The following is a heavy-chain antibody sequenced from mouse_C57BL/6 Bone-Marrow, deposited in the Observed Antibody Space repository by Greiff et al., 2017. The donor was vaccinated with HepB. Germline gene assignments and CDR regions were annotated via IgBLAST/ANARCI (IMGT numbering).Heavy chain of an antibody. CDR1: GYTFTSYW. CDR3: ARARAY. V-gene: IGHV1-50*01. Sequence: QVQLQQSGAELVKPGASVKLSCKASGYTFTSYWMQWVKQRPGQGLEWIGEIDPSDSYTNYNQKFKGKATLTVDTYSSTAYMQLSSLTSEDSAVYYCARARAYWGQGTLVTVSA. CDR2: IDPSDSYT. J-gene: IGHJ3*01.